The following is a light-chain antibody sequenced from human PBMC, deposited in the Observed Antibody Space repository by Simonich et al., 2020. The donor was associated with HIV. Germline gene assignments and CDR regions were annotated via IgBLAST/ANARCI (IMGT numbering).Light chain of an antibody. CDR1: QSVCIN. CDR3: QQCNNWPPT. CDR2: GAS. Sequence: EIVMTQSPATLPVSPGERAPLTCRASQSVCINLAWYQQKPGQAPRLLIYGASTRANGIPARFSGSGSGTEFTLTISSMQSEDFAVYYCQQCNNWPPTFGQGTKVEIK. J-gene: IGKJ1*01. V-gene: IGKV3-15*01.